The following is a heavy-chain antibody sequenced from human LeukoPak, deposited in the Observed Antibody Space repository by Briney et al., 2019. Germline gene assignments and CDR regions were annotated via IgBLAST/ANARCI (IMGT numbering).Heavy chain of an antibody. CDR3: ARLRFLEWSSLEYYFDY. CDR1: GGSISSYY. CDR2: IYYSGST. J-gene: IGHJ4*02. D-gene: IGHD3-3*01. V-gene: IGHV4-59*08. Sequence: SETLSLTCTVSGGSISSYYWSWIRQPPGKGLEWIGYIYYSGSTNYNPSLKSRVTISVDTSKNQFSLKLSSVTAADTAVYYCARLRFLEWSSLEYYFDYWGQGTLVTVSS.